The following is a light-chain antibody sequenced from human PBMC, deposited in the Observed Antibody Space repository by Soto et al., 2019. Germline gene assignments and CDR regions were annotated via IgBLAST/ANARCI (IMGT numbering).Light chain of an antibody. CDR1: QSVSSN. CDR2: GAS. Sequence: EIVMTQSPATLSVSPVERTTLSCRASQSVSSNLAWYQQKPGQAPRLLIYGASTRATGIPARFSGSGSGTEFTLTIRSLQSEELAVDYCQQYNNWPWTCGQGTKGDI. V-gene: IGKV3-15*01. J-gene: IGKJ1*01. CDR3: QQYNNWPWT.